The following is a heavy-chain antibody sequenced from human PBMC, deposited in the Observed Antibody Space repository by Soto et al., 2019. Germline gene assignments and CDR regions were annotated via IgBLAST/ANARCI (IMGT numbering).Heavy chain of an antibody. CDR2: ISGYNGQT. Sequence: QVQLVQSGPEVKKPGASVKVSCKASAYTFTNYGISWVRQAPGQGLEWMGWISGYNGQTNYAQKFRGRVTFTTDTXSXTXXMELRSLRSDDTAMXYCAXXXXXXXXXXXXXXXXVWGQGTTVTVSS. CDR3: AXXXXXXXXXXXXXXXXV. V-gene: IGHV1-18*01. CDR1: AYTFTNYG. J-gene: IGHJ6*02.